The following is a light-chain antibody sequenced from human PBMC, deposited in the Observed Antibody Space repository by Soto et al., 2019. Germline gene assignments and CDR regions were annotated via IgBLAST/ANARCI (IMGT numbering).Light chain of an antibody. J-gene: IGLJ1*01. CDR2: EVS. CDR3: FSYTSSGTYV. CDR1: SSDVGNYKY. Sequence: GASSDVGNYKYVSWYQQHPGKAPKLMIYEVSNRPSGVSNRFSGSKSGNTASLTISGLQAEDETDYYCFSYTSSGTYVFGTGTKVTVL. V-gene: IGLV2-14*01.